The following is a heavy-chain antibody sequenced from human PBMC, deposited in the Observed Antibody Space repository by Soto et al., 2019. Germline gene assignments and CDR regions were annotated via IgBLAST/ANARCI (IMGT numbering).Heavy chain of an antibody. CDR3: ARGGSYFDY. Sequence: GTPVKVGCEACGYSFTSTGISWVRQAPGQGLEWMGWISAYNGNTNYAQKLQGRVTMTTDTSTSTAYMELRSLRSDDTAVYYCARGGSYFDYWGQGTLVTVPS. D-gene: IGHD2-15*01. V-gene: IGHV1-18*01. CDR1: GYSFTSTG. CDR2: ISAYNGNT. J-gene: IGHJ4*02.